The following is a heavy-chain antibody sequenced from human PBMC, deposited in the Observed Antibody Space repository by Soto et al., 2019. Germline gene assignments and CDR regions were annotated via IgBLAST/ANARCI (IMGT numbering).Heavy chain of an antibody. V-gene: IGHV3-7*05. J-gene: IGHJ4*02. CDR2: IKQDGSKK. Sequence: EVQLVESGGGLVQPGGSLRLSCAASGFTFSNFWMNWVRQAPGKGLEWVANIKQDGSKKEYVDSVKGRFTISRDNADNLLDVQMSDLRAEDTAVYYCTFGTSSGLRDDILFDFWGQGTLVTVSS. CDR3: TFGTSSGLRDDILFDF. D-gene: IGHD6-19*01. CDR1: GFTFSNFW.